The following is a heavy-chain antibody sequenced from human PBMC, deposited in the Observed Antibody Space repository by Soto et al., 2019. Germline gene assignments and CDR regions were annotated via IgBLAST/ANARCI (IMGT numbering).Heavy chain of an antibody. V-gene: IGHV4-39*07. Sequence: SETLSLTCTVSGGSISSSSYYWGWLRQPPGKGLEWIGSIYYSGSTYYNPSLKRRVTISVDTSKNQFSLKLSSVTAADTAVYYCSREAVVVVTDPNPHFDDWGQGTLVTVSS. CDR2: IYYSGST. J-gene: IGHJ4*02. D-gene: IGHD2-21*02. CDR3: SREAVVVVTDPNPHFDD. CDR1: GGSISSSSYY.